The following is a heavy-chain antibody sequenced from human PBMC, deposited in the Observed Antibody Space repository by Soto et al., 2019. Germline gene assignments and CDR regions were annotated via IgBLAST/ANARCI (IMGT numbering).Heavy chain of an antibody. Sequence: GGSLRLSCAASGFTFSSYGMHWVRQAPGKGLEWVAVISYDGSNKYYADSVKGRFTISRDNSKNTLYLQMNSLRAEDTAVYYCAKPFKDPMVRGVILSYFDYWGQGTLVTVSS. CDR3: AKPFKDPMVRGVILSYFDY. J-gene: IGHJ4*02. D-gene: IGHD3-10*01. V-gene: IGHV3-30*18. CDR2: ISYDGSNK. CDR1: GFTFSSYG.